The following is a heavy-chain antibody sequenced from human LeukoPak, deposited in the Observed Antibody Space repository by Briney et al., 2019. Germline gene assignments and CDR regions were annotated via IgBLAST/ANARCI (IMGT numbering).Heavy chain of an antibody. Sequence: ASVKVSCKASGYTFTSYAMNWVRQAPGQGLEWMGWINTNTGNPTYAQGFTGRFVFSLDTSVSTAYLQISSLKAEDTAVYYCARDFRGRSQWLVPGSYCYYYTDVWGKGTTVTVSS. V-gene: IGHV7-4-1*02. J-gene: IGHJ6*03. CDR1: GYTFTSYA. CDR3: ARDFRGRSQWLVPGSYCYYYTDV. D-gene: IGHD6-19*01. CDR2: INTNTGNP.